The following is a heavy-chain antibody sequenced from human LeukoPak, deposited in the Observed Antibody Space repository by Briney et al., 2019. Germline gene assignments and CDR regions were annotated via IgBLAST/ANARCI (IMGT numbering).Heavy chain of an antibody. V-gene: IGHV4-59*01. CDR2: IYYSGST. J-gene: IGHJ4*02. CDR1: GGSISSYY. CDR3: ARSDSYGSPDY. D-gene: IGHD5-18*01. Sequence: PSETLSLTCTVSGGSISSYYWSWIRQPPGKGLEWIGYIYYSGSTNYNPSLKSRVTISVDTSKNQFSLKLSSVTAADTAVHYCARSDSYGSPDYWGQGTLVTVPS.